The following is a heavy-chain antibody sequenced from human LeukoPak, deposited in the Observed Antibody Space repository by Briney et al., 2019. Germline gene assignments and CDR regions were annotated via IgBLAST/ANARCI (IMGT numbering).Heavy chain of an antibody. CDR3: AKDLYCSGGSCYWGWAFDI. J-gene: IGHJ3*02. CDR2: ISGSGGST. D-gene: IGHD2-15*01. V-gene: IGHV3-23*01. Sequence: GGSLRLSCAASGFTFSSYAMSWVRQAPGKGLEWVSAISGSGGSTYYADSVKGRFTISRDNSKNTLYLQMSSLRAEDTAVYYCAKDLYCSGGSCYWGWAFDIWGQGTMVTVSS. CDR1: GFTFSSYA.